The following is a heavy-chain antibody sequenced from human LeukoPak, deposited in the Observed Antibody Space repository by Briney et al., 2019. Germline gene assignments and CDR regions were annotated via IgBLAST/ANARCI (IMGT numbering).Heavy chain of an antibody. CDR2: ISGSGGST. D-gene: IGHD4-17*01. CDR1: GFTFSSYA. V-gene: IGHV3-23*01. CDR3: ATVADFGDYYFDY. J-gene: IGHJ4*02. Sequence: GGSLRLSCAASGFTFSSYAMSWVRQAPGKGLEWVSAISGSGGSTYYADSVKGRFTISRDNSKNTLFLQMDSLRAEDTAVYYCATVADFGDYYFDYWGQGTLVTVSS.